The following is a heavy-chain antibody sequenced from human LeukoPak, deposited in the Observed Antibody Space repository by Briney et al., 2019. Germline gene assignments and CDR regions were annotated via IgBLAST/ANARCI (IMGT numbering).Heavy chain of an antibody. J-gene: IGHJ4*02. CDR1: GFTFSSYE. Sequence: PGGSLRLSCAASGFTFSSYEMNWVRQAPGKGLEWVAVISYDGSNKYYADSVKGRFTISRDNSKNTLYLQMNSLRAEDTAVYYCARVKIKGYDFWSGYYIWGQGTLVTVSS. D-gene: IGHD3-3*01. CDR3: ARVKIKGYDFWSGYYI. CDR2: ISYDGSNK. V-gene: IGHV3-30*04.